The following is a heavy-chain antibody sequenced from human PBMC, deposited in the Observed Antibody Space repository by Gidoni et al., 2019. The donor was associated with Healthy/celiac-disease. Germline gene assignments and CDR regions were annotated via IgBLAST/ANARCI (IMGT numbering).Heavy chain of an antibody. D-gene: IGHD2-15*01. V-gene: IGHV3-15*01. CDR3: TTLLHCSGGSCYSD. CDR2: IKSKTDGGTT. J-gene: IGHJ4*02. CDR1: GFTFSNAW. Sequence: EVQLVESGGGLVKPGGSLRLSCAPSGFTFSNAWMSWVRQAPGKGLVWVGRIKSKTDGGTTDYAAPVKGRFTISRDDSKNTLYLQMNSLKTEDTAVFYCTTLLHCSGGSCYSDWGQGTLVTVSS.